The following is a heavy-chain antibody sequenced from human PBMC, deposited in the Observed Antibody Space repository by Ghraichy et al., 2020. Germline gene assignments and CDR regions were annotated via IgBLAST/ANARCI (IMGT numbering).Heavy chain of an antibody. J-gene: IGHJ6*03. Sequence: SVKVSCKASGGTFSSYAISWVRQAPGQGLEWMGRIIPILGIANSAQKFQGRVTITADKSTSTAYMELSSLRSEDTAVYYCAREGLLDANYYYYYMDVWGKGTTVTVSS. CDR2: IIPILGIA. CDR3: AREGLLDANYYYYYMDV. V-gene: IGHV1-69*04. CDR1: GGTFSSYA. D-gene: IGHD3/OR15-3a*01.